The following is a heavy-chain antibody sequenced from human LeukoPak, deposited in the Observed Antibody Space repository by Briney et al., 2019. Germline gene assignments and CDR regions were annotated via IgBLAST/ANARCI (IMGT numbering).Heavy chain of an antibody. CDR1: VYCLHHYY. D-gene: IGHD6-6*01. V-gene: IGHV1-2*02. CDR2: ISTNSGGT. Sequence: SSEPVSRKASVYCLHHYYMHWVRQAPGQGLAWVGWISTNSGGTNYAQNLPGRATMTRDTSVSTAYMELSSLRSDDTAVYCCARSNIGTRGGDNWFDPWGQGTLVTVSS. J-gene: IGHJ5*02. CDR3: ARSNIGTRGGDNWFDP.